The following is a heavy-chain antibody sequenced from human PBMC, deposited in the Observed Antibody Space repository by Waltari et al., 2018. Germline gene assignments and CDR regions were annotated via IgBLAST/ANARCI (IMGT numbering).Heavy chain of an antibody. CDR1: GYTFTSHD. CDR2: VTPSGNT. CDR3: VRGVGVAGDY. Sequence: QVQLVQSGAEVKKPGASVKVSCKASGYTFTSHDINWVRQATGQGLEWMGWVTPSGNTTHAQKFQGRVTMTADASVTAVYRELSNLRSEDTAVYYCVRGVGVAGDYWGQGTLVTVSS. V-gene: IGHV1-8*01. J-gene: IGHJ4*02. D-gene: IGHD6-13*01.